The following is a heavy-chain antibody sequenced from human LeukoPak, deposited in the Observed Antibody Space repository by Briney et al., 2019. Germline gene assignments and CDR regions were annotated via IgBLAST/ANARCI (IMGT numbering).Heavy chain of an antibody. D-gene: IGHD3-9*01. CDR3: AREWPYYYDILTGYYNSAFDY. CDR1: GFTFSFYW. Sequence: GGSLRLSCAASGFTFSFYWMSWVRQAPGKGLEWVANIKQDGSEQNYVDSVKGRFTISRDNAKNSLFLQMNSLRAEDTAVYYCAREWPYYYDILTGYYNSAFDYWGQGTLVTVSS. V-gene: IGHV3-7*01. J-gene: IGHJ4*02. CDR2: IKQDGSEQ.